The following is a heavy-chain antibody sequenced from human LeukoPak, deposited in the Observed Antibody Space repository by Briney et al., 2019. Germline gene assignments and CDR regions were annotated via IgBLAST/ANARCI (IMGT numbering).Heavy chain of an antibody. CDR2: IYHSGST. D-gene: IGHD2-15*01. Sequence: SETLSLTCTVSGDSISSSYYYWGWIRQPPGKGLEWIGSIYHSGSTYYNPSLKSRVTMSVDTSKNQFSLKLSSVTAADTAVYYCARGVVVAATSGVLYYYYGMDVWGQGTTVTVSS. CDR1: GDSISSSYYY. J-gene: IGHJ6*02. CDR3: ARGVVVAATSGVLYYYYGMDV. V-gene: IGHV4-39*07.